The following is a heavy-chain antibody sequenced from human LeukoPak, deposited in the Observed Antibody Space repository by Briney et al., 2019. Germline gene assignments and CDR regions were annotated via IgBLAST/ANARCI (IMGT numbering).Heavy chain of an antibody. CDR2: ISYDGSNK. D-gene: IGHD2-21*01. V-gene: IGHV3-30-3*01. Sequence: GGSLRLSCAASGFTFSSYAMHWVRQAPGKGLEWVAVISYDGSNKYYADSVKGRFTISRDNSKNTLFLQMNSLRAEDTAVYYCAKDLFLWYFDLWGRGTLVTVSS. CDR3: AKDLFLWYFDL. J-gene: IGHJ2*01. CDR1: GFTFSSYA.